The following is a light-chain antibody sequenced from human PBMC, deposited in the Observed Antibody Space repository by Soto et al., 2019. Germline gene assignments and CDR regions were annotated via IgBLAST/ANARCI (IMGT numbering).Light chain of an antibody. CDR1: QSLSIS. J-gene: IGKJ5*01. Sequence: EVVLTQSPSTLSLSPGEKATLSCRASQSLSISLAWYQQKPGQAPRLLIYDASNRATGIPARFSGSGSGTDFTLTINSLEPEDFAVYYCQQRSYWLTFGQGTRLAI. CDR3: QQRSYWLT. CDR2: DAS. V-gene: IGKV3-11*01.